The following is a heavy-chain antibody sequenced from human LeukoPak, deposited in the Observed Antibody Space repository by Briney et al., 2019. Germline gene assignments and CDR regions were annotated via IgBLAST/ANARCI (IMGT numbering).Heavy chain of an antibody. CDR2: IIPIFGTA. V-gene: IGHV1-69*05. Sequence: SVKVSCKASGGTFSSYAISWVRQAPGQGLEWMGGIIPIFGTANYAQKFQGRVTMTRDTSTSTVYMELSSLRSEDTAVYYCARQQGLQNLNFDYWGQGTLVTVSS. CDR3: ARQQGLQNLNFDY. J-gene: IGHJ4*02. CDR1: GGTFSSYA. D-gene: IGHD4-11*01.